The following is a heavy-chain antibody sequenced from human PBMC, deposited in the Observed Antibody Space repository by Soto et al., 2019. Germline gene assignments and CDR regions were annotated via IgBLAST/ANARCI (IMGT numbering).Heavy chain of an antibody. V-gene: IGHV4-4*02. J-gene: IGHJ4*02. Sequence: PSETLSLTCVVSGGSISGRNWWSWVRQAPGKGLEWIGEVFHSGDTTYSPSLRSRVTISVDKSKNQFSLNLNYATAADTAVYYCTRLIYDSRLNYFYFDLWGQGALVTVPS. CDR2: VFHSGDT. D-gene: IGHD3-22*01. CDR1: GGSISGRNW. CDR3: TRLIYDSRLNYFYFDL.